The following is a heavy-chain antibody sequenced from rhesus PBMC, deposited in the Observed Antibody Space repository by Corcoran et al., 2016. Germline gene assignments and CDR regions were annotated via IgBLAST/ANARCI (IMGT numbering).Heavy chain of an antibody. CDR1: GFTFSNYY. D-gene: IGHD4-23*01. Sequence: EVQLEESGGGLVQPGRSLRLSCSASGFTFSNYYMSWVRQASGKGLELIGFIKNKADGGTQVNVESMKGRFTISRDDSKNTLYLQMNSLKTEDTAVYYCVRPYSSRFDGWGPGVQVTVSS. CDR2: IKNKADGGTQ. J-gene: IGHJ5-1*01. CDR3: VRPYSSRFDG. V-gene: IGHV3S11*01.